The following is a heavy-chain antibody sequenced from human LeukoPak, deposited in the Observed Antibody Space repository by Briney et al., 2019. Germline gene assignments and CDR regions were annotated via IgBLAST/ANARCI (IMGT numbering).Heavy chain of an antibody. D-gene: IGHD5-18*01. Sequence: SETLSLTCAVYGGSFSGYYWSWIRQPPGKGLEWIGEINHSGSTNYNPSLKSRVTISVDTSKNQFSLKLSSVTAADTAVYYCARSLWIQLSRRRRPFDYWGQGTLVTVSS. J-gene: IGHJ4*02. CDR1: GGSFSGYY. CDR2: INHSGST. V-gene: IGHV4-34*01. CDR3: ARSLWIQLSRRRRPFDY.